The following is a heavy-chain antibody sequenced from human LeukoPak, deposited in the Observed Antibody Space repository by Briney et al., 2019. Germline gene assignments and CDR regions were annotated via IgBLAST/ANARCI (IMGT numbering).Heavy chain of an antibody. J-gene: IGHJ4*02. CDR1: GSRFSSYW. Sequence: GESLKISFKGSGSRFSSYWIGWVRPMPGKGLEWMGIIYPGDSETRYSPSFQGQVTISADKSISTAYLQWSSLKASDTAMYYCVRALGYCSSGSCYYYDYWGQGTLVTVSS. CDR2: IYPGDSET. D-gene: IGHD2-15*01. CDR3: VRALGYCSSGSCYYYDY. V-gene: IGHV5-51*01.